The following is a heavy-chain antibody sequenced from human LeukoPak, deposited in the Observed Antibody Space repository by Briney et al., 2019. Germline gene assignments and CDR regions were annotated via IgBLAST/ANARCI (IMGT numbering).Heavy chain of an antibody. D-gene: IGHD4-17*01. CDR2: IYYSGST. CDR3: APSYGDYADWFDP. CDR1: GGSISSGGYS. V-gene: IGHV4-30-4*07. Sequence: PSQTLSLTCAVSGGSISSGGYSWSWIRQPPGKGLEWIGYIYYSGSTYYNPSLKSRVTISVDTSKNQFSLKLSSVTAADTAVYYCAPSYGDYADWFDPWGQGTLVTVSS. J-gene: IGHJ5*02.